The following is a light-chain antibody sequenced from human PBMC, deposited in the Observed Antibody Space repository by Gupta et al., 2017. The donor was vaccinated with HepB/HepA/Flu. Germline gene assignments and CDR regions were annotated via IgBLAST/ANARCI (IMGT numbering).Light chain of an antibody. V-gene: IGKV3-20*01. J-gene: IGKJ1*01. CDR2: GAS. CDR3: HQDCDSART. Sequence: EIVLTQSPGTLSLSPGERATLSCRASQSLSGSLLAWYQQKPGQAPRLLIYGASSRANGIPDRFTGSGSGTDFTLTIIRLVPEDFAVYCCHQDCDSARTFGQGTKVEIK. CDR1: QSLSGSL.